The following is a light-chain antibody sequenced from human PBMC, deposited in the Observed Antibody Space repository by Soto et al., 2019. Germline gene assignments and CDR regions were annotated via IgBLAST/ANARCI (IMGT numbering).Light chain of an antibody. Sequence: EIVLTQSPATMSLSPGERATLSCRASQSVSSYLAWYQQKPGQAPRLLIYDASNRATCIPARFSGSGSGTDFTLTISSREPEDFAVYYCQQRSNWPTFGGGTKVEIK. CDR1: QSVSSY. V-gene: IGKV3-11*01. CDR3: QQRSNWPT. CDR2: DAS. J-gene: IGKJ4*01.